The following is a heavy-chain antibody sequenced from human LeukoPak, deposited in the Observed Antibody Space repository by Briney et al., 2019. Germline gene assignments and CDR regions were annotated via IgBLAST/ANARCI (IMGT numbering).Heavy chain of an antibody. V-gene: IGHV1-18*01. CDR2: ISAYNGNT. Sequence: GASVKVSCKASGYTFTSYGISWVRQAPGQGLEWMGWISAYNGNTDYAQKLQGRVTMTTDTSTRTAYMELRSLRSDDTAVYYCARVADPYSGSYFDYWGQGTLVTVSS. J-gene: IGHJ4*02. D-gene: IGHD1-26*01. CDR3: ARVADPYSGSYFDY. CDR1: GYTFTSYG.